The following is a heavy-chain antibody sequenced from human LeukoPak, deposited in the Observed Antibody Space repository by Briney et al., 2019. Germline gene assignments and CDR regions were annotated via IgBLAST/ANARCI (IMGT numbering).Heavy chain of an antibody. J-gene: IGHJ5*02. Sequence: SETLSLTCTVSGYSISSGYYWGWIRQPPGKGLEWIGSIYHSGSTYYNPSLKSRVTISVDTSKNQFSLKVSSVTAADTAVYYCATTLSSSWYYNWFDPWGQGTLVTVSS. D-gene: IGHD6-13*01. V-gene: IGHV4-38-2*02. CDR3: ATTLSSSWYYNWFDP. CDR2: IYHSGST. CDR1: GYSISSGYY.